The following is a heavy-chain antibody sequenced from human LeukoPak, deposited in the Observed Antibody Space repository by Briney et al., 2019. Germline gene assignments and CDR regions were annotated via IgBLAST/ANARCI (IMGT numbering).Heavy chain of an antibody. CDR1: GGSISSYY. Sequence: SETLSLTCTVSGGSISSYYWSWIRQPPGKGLEWIGYNHYSGSTNYNPSLKSRVTMSVDTSKNQFSLKMTSVTAADTAVYYCAREPAAIPWPFDPWGQGTLVTVSS. CDR3: AREPAAIPWPFDP. J-gene: IGHJ5*02. D-gene: IGHD2-2*01. V-gene: IGHV4-59*08. CDR2: NHYSGST.